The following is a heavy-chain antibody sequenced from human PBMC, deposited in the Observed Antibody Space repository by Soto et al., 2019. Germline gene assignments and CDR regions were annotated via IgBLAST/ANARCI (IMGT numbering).Heavy chain of an antibody. J-gene: IGHJ6*02. CDR3: ARERRRCWSGYYSDGMDV. CDR2: INPNSGGT. CDR1: GYTFTGYY. V-gene: IGHV1-2*04. D-gene: IGHD3-3*01. Sequence: QVQLVQSGAEVKKPGASVKVSCKASGYTFTGYYMHWVRQAPGPGLEWMGWINPNSGGTNYAQKFQGWVTLTRDTSISTAYMELSRLRSDDTAVYYCARERRRCWSGYYSDGMDVWGQGTTVTVSS.